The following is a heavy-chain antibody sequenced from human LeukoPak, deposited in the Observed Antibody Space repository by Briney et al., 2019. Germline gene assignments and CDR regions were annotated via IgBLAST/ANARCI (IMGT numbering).Heavy chain of an antibody. Sequence: SETLSLTCTVSGGSISSYPISRYSWSWIRQPPGRGLEWIGCIYYSGSTTYNPSLKSRLTISLDTSKNQFSLKLSSVTAADTAVYYCAGDYSSASYRFDYWGQGTLVSVSS. CDR2: IYYSGST. D-gene: IGHD3-10*01. J-gene: IGHJ4*02. CDR3: AGDYSSASYRFDY. V-gene: IGHV4-61*01. CDR1: GGSISSYPISRYS.